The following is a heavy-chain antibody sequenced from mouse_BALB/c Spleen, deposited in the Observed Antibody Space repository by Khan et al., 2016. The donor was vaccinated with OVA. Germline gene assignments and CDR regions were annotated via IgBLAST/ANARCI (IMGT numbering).Heavy chain of an antibody. CDR3: ANHGSSSAWFAY. V-gene: IGHV1-7*01. D-gene: IGHD1-1*01. CDR1: GYTFTSYW. Sequence: QVQLKESGAELAKPGASVKMSCKASGYTFTSYWMHWVKQRPGQGLEWIGYINPCTGYSEYNQKFKDKATLTADKSSSTAYMQLSSLTSDDSAVYYCANHGSSSAWFAYWGQGTLVTVSA. J-gene: IGHJ3*01. CDR2: INPCTGYS.